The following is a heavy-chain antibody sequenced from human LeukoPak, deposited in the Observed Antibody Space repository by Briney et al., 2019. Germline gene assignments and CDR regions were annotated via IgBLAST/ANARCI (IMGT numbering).Heavy chain of an antibody. CDR3: AKDHYGDYVRAFDI. V-gene: IGHV3-30-3*01. Sequence: PGGSLRLSCAAAGFTFSSYAMHGVRQAPGKGLEWVAVISYDGSNKYYADSVKGRLTISRENSKNTLYLQMNRLRAEDTAVYHCAKDHYGDYVRAFDIWGQGTMVTVSS. J-gene: IGHJ3*02. CDR2: ISYDGSNK. CDR1: GFTFSSYA. D-gene: IGHD4-17*01.